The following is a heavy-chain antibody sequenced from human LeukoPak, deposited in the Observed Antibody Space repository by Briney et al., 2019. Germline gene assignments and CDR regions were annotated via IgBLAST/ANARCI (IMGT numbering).Heavy chain of an antibody. CDR3: ARGDSRFGELLFS. CDR2: INPNSGGT. J-gene: IGHJ5*02. V-gene: IGHV1-2*02. Sequence: ASVKVSCTASGYTFTGYYMHWVRQAPGQGLEWMGWINPNSGGTNYAQKFQGGVTMTRDTSISTAYMELSRLRSDDTAVYYCARGDSRFGELLFSWGQGTLVTVSS. CDR1: GYTFTGYY. D-gene: IGHD3-10*01.